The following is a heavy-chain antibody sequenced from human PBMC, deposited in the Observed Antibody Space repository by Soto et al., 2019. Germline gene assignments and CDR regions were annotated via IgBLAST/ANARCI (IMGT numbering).Heavy chain of an antibody. CDR3: VKDRYVDY. Sequence: GGSLRLSCSVSGFTFSSYAMHWVRQAPGKGLEYVASISSDGASTYHADSVKGRFIISRDNSKNTLYLQMSSLRPEDTAVYYCVKDRYVDYWAREFWSPSPQ. CDR2: ISSDGAST. V-gene: IGHV3-64D*06. J-gene: IGHJ4*02. CDR1: GFTFSSYA.